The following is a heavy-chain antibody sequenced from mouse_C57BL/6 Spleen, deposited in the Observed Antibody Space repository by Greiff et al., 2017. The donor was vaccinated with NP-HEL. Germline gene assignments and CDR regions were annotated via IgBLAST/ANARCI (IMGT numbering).Heavy chain of an antibody. J-gene: IGHJ4*01. D-gene: IGHD1-1*01. CDR1: GYTFTSYW. V-gene: IGHV1-64*01. CDR2: IHPNSGST. CDR3: ATFYYGSSVYYYAMDY. Sequence: QVQLQQSGAELVKPGASVKLSCKASGYTFTSYWMHWVKQRPGQGLEWIGMIHPNSGSTNYNEKFKSKATLTVDKSSSTAYMQLSSLTSEDSAVYYCATFYYGSSVYYYAMDYWGQGTSVTVSS.